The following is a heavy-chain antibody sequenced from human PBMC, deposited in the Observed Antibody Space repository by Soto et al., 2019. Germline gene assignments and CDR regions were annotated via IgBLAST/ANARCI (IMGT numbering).Heavy chain of an antibody. V-gene: IGHV4-4*02. CDR1: GGSISSSNW. J-gene: IGHJ4*02. CDR2: IYHSGST. Sequence: SETLSLTCAVSGGSISSSNWWSWVRQPPGKGLEWIGGIYHSGSTNYNPSLKSRVTISVDKSKNQFSLKLSSVTAADTAVYYCARVGGRRYHYDSSGYPDHFDYWGQGTLVTVSS. D-gene: IGHD3-22*01. CDR3: ARVGGRRYHYDSSGYPDHFDY.